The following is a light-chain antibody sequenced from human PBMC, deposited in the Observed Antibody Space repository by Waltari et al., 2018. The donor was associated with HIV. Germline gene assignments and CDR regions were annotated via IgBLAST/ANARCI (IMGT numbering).Light chain of an antibody. Sequence: QSALTQPPSASGSPGQSVTISCTGTSSDVGPYDYVSWYQQPPDKAPSLIIYEVNKRPSGVPDRFSGSKSGNTASLTVSGLQAEDEADYYCTSYAGSNNLVIFGGGTKVTVL. J-gene: IGLJ2*01. V-gene: IGLV2-8*01. CDR1: SSDVGPYDY. CDR3: TSYAGSNNLVI. CDR2: EVN.